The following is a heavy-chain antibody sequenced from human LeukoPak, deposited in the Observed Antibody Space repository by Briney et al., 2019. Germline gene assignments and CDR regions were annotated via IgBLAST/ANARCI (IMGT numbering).Heavy chain of an antibody. Sequence: SETLSLTCTVSGGSISSYYWSWIRQPAGKGLEWIGRIYTSGSTNYNPSLKSRVTMSVDTSKNQFSLKLSSVTAADTAVYYCARDKGYYYGSGSYHNWFDPWGQGTLVTVSS. V-gene: IGHV4-4*07. J-gene: IGHJ5*02. CDR1: GGSISSYY. CDR3: ARDKGYYYGSGSYHNWFDP. D-gene: IGHD3-10*01. CDR2: IYTSGST.